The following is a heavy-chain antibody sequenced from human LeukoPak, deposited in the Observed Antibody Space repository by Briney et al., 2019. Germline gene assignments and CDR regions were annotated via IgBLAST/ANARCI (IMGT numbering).Heavy chain of an antibody. CDR2: INHSGST. Sequence: PSETLSLTCAVYGGSFSGYYWSWIRQPPGKGLEWIGEINHSGSTNYNPSLKSRVTISVDTSKNQFSLQLSSVTAADTAVYYCARRAIVVVPAAHGSSYNWNFFDYWGQGTLVTVSS. J-gene: IGHJ4*02. D-gene: IGHD2-2*01. CDR1: GGSFSGYY. CDR3: ARRAIVVVPAAHGSSYNWNFFDY. V-gene: IGHV4-34*01.